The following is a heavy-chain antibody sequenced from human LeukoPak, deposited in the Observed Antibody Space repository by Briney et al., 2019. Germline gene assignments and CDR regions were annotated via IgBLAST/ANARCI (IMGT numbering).Heavy chain of an antibody. Sequence: GGSLRLSCAASGFTFSSYGMHWVRQAPGKGLEWVAVISYDGSNKYYADSVKGRFTISRDNSKNTLYLQMNSLRAEDTAVYYCAKDAWTYYYDSRGYYDYWGQGTLVTVSS. CDR3: AKDAWTYYYDSRGYYDY. J-gene: IGHJ4*02. CDR1: GFTFSSYG. CDR2: ISYDGSNK. D-gene: IGHD3-22*01. V-gene: IGHV3-30*18.